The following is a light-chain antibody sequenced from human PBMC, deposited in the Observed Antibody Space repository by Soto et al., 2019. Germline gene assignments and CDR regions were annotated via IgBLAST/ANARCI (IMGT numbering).Light chain of an antibody. CDR2: GAS. J-gene: IGKJ5*01. CDR1: QSGSSY. CDR3: QQYNSWPPIT. V-gene: IGKV3-15*01. Sequence: EIVLTQSPATLPLSPGERATLSCRASQSGSSYLAWYQQKPGQAPRLLIYGASTRATGIPDRFSGSGSGTEFTLTIRSLQSEDFAVYYCQQYNSWPPITFGQGTRREIK.